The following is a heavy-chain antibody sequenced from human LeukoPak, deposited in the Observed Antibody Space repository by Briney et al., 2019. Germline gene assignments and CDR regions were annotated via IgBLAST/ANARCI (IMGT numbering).Heavy chain of an antibody. V-gene: IGHV4-59*08. Sequence: PSETLSLTCTVSGGSISSYYWSWIRQPPGKGLEWIGYIYYSGSTNYNASLKSRVTISVDTSKNQFSLKLSSVTAADTAVYYCARHSYGSGSYVDYWGQGTLVTVSS. D-gene: IGHD3-10*01. CDR1: GGSISSYY. CDR2: IYYSGST. J-gene: IGHJ4*02. CDR3: ARHSYGSGSYVDY.